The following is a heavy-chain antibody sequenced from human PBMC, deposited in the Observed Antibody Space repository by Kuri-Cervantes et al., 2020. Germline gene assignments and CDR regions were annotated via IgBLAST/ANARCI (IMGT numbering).Heavy chain of an antibody. D-gene: IGHD3-10*01. CDR3: ASKREKITMVRGVLYYYYYMDV. CDR2: ISAYNGNT. J-gene: IGHJ6*03. V-gene: IGHV1-18*01. Sequence: ASVKVSCKASGYTFTSYGISWVRQAPGQGLEWMGWISAYNGNTNYAQKLQGRVTMTTDTSTSTAYMELRSLRSDDTAVYYCASKREKITMVRGVLYYYYYMDVWGKGTTVTVSS. CDR1: GYTFTSYG.